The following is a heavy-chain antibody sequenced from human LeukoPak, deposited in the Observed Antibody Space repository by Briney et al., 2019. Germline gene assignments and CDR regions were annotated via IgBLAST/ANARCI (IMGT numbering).Heavy chain of an antibody. Sequence: GGSLRLSCAASGFTFSSYGMHWVRRAPGKGLEWVAVISYDGSNKYYADSVKGRFTISRDNSKNTLYLQMNSLRAEDTAVYYCARLASGSYSDAFDIWGQGTMVTVSS. J-gene: IGHJ3*02. CDR2: ISYDGSNK. CDR3: ARLASGSYSDAFDI. CDR1: GFTFSSYG. D-gene: IGHD1-26*01. V-gene: IGHV3-30*03.